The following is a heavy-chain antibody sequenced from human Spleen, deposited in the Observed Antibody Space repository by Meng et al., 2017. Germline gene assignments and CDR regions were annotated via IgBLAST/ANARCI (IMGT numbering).Heavy chain of an antibody. CDR1: GGSFSGSN. CDR2: IDHSGST. V-gene: IGHV4-34*01. Sequence: QGGLQQWGAGLLKPSETLSLTCAVYGGSFSGSNWSWIRQPPGKGLEWIGEIDHSGSTNNNPSLKSRVTISVGGSKNQFSLKLSSVTAADTAVYYCARGPPAGYWGQGTLVTVSS. J-gene: IGHJ4*02. CDR3: ARGPPAGY.